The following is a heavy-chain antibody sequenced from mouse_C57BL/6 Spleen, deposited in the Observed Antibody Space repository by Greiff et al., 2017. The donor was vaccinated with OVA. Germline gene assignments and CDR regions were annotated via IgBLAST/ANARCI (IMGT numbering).Heavy chain of an antibody. V-gene: IGHV1-69*01. J-gene: IGHJ2*01. CDR3: ARGDY. Sequence: VKLQQPGAELVMPGASVKLSCKASGYTFTSYWMHWVKQRPGQGLEWIGEIDPSDSYTNYNQKFKGKSTLTVDKSSSTAYMQLSSLTSGDSAVYYCARGDYWGQGTTLTVSS. CDR1: GYTFTSYW. CDR2: IDPSDSYT.